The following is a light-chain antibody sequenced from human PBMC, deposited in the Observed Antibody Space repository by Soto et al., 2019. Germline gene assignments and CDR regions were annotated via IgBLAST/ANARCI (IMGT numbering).Light chain of an antibody. J-gene: IGKJ4*01. Sequence: EIVMTQSPATLSVSPGERATPSCRASQSVSSNLAWYQQKPGQAPRLLIYGASTRATGIPARFSGSGSGTEFTLTTSNLQSEDFAVYYCQQYNNWPPTFGGGTKVDIK. CDR3: QQYNNWPPT. CDR1: QSVSSN. V-gene: IGKV3-15*01. CDR2: GAS.